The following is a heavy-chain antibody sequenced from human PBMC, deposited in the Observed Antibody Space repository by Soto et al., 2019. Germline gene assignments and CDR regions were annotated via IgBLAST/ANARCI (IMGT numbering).Heavy chain of an antibody. Sequence: ASVKVSCKASGYTFTSYYMHWVRQAPGQGLEWMGIINPSGGSTSYAQKFQGRVTMTRDTSTSTVYMELSILRSEDTAVYYCARGCGGDCYSPEAFDIWVQGTMVTASS. CDR3: ARGCGGDCYSPEAFDI. CDR1: GYTFTSYY. CDR2: INPSGGST. V-gene: IGHV1-46*01. J-gene: IGHJ3*02. D-gene: IGHD2-21*02.